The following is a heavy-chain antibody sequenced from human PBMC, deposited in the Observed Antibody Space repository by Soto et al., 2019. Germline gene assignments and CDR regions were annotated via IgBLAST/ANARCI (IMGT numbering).Heavy chain of an antibody. CDR2: INPNSGGT. V-gene: IGHV1-2*04. CDR1: GYTFTGYY. D-gene: IGHD2-15*01. J-gene: IGHJ3*02. CDR3: ARGGVGCSGGSCSTSYAFDI. Sequence: GASMKVSCKASGYTFTGYYMHWVRQAPGQWHERMGWINPNSGGTNYAQKFQGWVTMTRDTSISTAYMELSRLRSDDTAVYYCARGGVGCSGGSCSTSYAFDIWGQGTMVTVS.